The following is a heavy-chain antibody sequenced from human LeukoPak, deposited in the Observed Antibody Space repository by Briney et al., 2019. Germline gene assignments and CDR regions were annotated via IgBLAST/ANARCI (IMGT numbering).Heavy chain of an antibody. CDR2: ISGGGVST. Sequence: PGGSLRLSCAASGFTFSSYGMSWVRQAPGKGLEWVSGISGGGVSTYYADSVKGRFTISRDNSKNTLYLQMNSLRAEDTAVYYCASRVGWLWPPPDNWGQGTLVTVSS. V-gene: IGHV3-23*01. D-gene: IGHD6-19*01. J-gene: IGHJ4*02. CDR1: GFTFSSYG. CDR3: ASRVGWLWPPPDN.